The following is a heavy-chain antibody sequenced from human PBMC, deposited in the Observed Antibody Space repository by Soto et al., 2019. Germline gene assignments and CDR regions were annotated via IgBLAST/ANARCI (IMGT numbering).Heavy chain of an antibody. Sequence: EVQLVESGGGVVQPGGSLTLSCAASGFTFSGSEMHWVRQASGKGLEWVGRSRSKGNSYATAYAASVRGRFTIYRNESKNTAQLRMNSLKIEDTAVYYCARVTIITGTPDFWGQGTLVTVSS. J-gene: IGHJ4*02. CDR3: ARVTIITGTPDF. CDR2: SRSKGNSYAT. CDR1: GFTFSGSE. V-gene: IGHV3-73*02. D-gene: IGHD1-20*01.